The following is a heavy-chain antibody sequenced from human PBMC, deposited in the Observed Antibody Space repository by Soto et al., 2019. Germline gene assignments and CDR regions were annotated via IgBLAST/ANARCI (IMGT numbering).Heavy chain of an antibody. Sequence: SETLSLTCTVSGLSISSDSHWGWVRQAPGKGLEWIGGIYPGGNTYYNPSLKSRVSIPVDTSQNQFSLKLTSVTAADTAVYYCARDTHYYDSSGHRNFDYWGRGALVT. CDR2: IYPGGNT. D-gene: IGHD3-22*01. CDR3: ARDTHYYDSSGHRNFDY. CDR1: GLSISSDSH. V-gene: IGHV4-38-2*02. J-gene: IGHJ4*02.